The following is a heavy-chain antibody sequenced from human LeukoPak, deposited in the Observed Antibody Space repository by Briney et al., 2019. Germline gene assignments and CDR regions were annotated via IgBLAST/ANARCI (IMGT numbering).Heavy chain of an antibody. V-gene: IGHV4-59*08. CDR1: GASISNYY. CDR2: VSYSGRT. CDR3: ARHERGAENLDY. D-gene: IGHD1-1*01. J-gene: IGHJ4*02. Sequence: SETLSLTCTVSGASISNYYWSWIRQPLGKGLECIGYVSYSGRTNHNPSLKSRVTISADTSKNQFSLKLTSVTAADTAVYYCARHERGAENLDYWGQGTLVTVSS.